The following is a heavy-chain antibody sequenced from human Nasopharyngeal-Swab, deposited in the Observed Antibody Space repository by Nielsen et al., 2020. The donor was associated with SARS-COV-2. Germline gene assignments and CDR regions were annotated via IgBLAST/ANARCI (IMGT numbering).Heavy chain of an antibody. D-gene: IGHD2-2*01. CDR1: GGSISSGGYY. CDR2: IYYSGST. J-gene: IGHJ5*02. Sequence: SETLSLTCTVSGGSISSGGYYWSWIRQHPGKGLEWIGYIYYSGSTYYNPSLESRVTISVDTSKYQFSLKLSSVTAADTAVYYCARARVVVPAANNWFDPWGQGTLVTVSS. V-gene: IGHV4-31*03. CDR3: ARARVVVPAANNWFDP.